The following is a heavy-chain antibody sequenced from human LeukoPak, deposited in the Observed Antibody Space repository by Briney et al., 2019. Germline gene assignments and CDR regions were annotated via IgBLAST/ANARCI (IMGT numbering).Heavy chain of an antibody. J-gene: IGHJ4*02. CDR2: IYHSGST. CDR3: ARENSGSYREFDY. V-gene: IGHV4-38-2*02. D-gene: IGHD1-26*01. CDR1: GYSISSGYY. Sequence: SETLSLTCTVSGYSISSGYYWGWIRQPPGKGLEWIGSIYHSGSTYYNPSLKSRVTISVDTSKNQFSLKLSSVTAADTAVYYCARENSGSYREFDYWGQGTLVTVSS.